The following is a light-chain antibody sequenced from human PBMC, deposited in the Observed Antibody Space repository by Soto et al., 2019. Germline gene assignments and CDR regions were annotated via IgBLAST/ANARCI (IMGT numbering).Light chain of an antibody. V-gene: IGKV1-6*01. J-gene: IGKJ1*01. CDR1: QAIRND. CDR2: GAS. Sequence: ALQMTQSPSSLSASVGDRVTISCRASQAIRNDLGWYPQKLGKAPNLLRFGASILHGGVTVRFSASGSGTNFTLTIRNLQPEDFASYYCLQDYTYPCTFGQGTKVDI. CDR3: LQDYTYPCT.